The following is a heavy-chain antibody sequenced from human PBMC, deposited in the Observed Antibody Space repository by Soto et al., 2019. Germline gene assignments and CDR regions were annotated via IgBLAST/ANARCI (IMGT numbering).Heavy chain of an antibody. CDR3: ARDQRGCSSTSCYHYYYYYGMDV. CDR2: IIPIFGRA. D-gene: IGHD2-2*01. Sequence: QVQLVQSGAEVKKPGSSVKVSCKASGGTFSSYAISWVRQAPGQGLEWMGGIIPIFGRANYAQKFQGRVTITVDESTSTAYMELSSLRSDDTAVYYCARDQRGCSSTSCYHYYYYYGMDVWGQGTTVTVSS. V-gene: IGHV1-69*01. CDR1: GGTFSSYA. J-gene: IGHJ6*02.